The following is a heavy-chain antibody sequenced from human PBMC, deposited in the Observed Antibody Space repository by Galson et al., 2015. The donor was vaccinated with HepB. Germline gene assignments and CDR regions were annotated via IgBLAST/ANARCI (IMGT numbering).Heavy chain of an antibody. J-gene: IGHJ4*02. V-gene: IGHV3-23*01. CDR2: ISGSGGSR. Sequence: SLRLSCAASGFTFSRYAMSWVRQAPGKGLEWVSAISGSGGSRYYADSVKGRFIISRDNSKNTVYLHMDSLRVEDTAIYYCAKERTSPMEWLLNDYWGQGILVTVSS. D-gene: IGHD3-3*01. CDR3: AKERTSPMEWLLNDY. CDR1: GFTFSRYA.